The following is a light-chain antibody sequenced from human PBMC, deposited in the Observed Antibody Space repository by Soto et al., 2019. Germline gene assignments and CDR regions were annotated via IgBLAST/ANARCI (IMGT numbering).Light chain of an antibody. V-gene: IGKV3-15*01. CDR3: QQYNKWPPT. J-gene: IGKJ1*01. CDR2: GAS. Sequence: DIVLTQSPGTLSLSPGERATLSCRASQSVSSNLAWFQQKPGQAPRLLIYGASTRDTGIPARFSGSGSGTEFTLTISSLQSEDFAVYHCQQYNKWPPTFGQGTKVDIK. CDR1: QSVSSN.